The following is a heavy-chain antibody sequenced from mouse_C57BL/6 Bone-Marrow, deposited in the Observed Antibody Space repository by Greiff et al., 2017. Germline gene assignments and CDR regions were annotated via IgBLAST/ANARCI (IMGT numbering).Heavy chain of an antibody. D-gene: IGHD1-1*01. CDR3: AKDIYYYGSRSAV. CDR1: GYSFTGYY. CDR2: INPSTGGT. J-gene: IGHJ3*01. Sequence: VQLQQSGPELVKPGASVKISCKASGYSFTGYYMNWVKQSPEKSLEWIGEINPSTGGTTYNQKFKAKATLTVDKSSSTAYMQLKSLTSEDSAVYYCAKDIYYYGSRSAVWGQGTLVTVSA. V-gene: IGHV1-42*01.